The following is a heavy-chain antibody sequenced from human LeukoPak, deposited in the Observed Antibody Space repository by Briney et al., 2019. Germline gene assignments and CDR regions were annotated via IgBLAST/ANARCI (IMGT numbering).Heavy chain of an antibody. CDR1: GYTLTELS. V-gene: IGHV1-24*01. D-gene: IGHD6-19*01. CDR3: ATMIAVASPFDY. J-gene: IGHJ4*02. Sequence: ASVKVTCKVSGYTLTELSMHWVRQAPGKGLEWMGGFDPEDGETIYAQKFQGRVTMTEDTSTDTAYMELSSLRSEVTAVYYCATMIAVASPFDYWGQGTLVTVSS. CDR2: FDPEDGET.